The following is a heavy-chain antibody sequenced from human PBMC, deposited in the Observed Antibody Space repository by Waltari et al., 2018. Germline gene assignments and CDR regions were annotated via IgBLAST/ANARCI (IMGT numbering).Heavy chain of an antibody. CDR2: INQDGSEK. CDR1: AFTFSNNW. V-gene: IGHV3-7*01. Sequence: EVQLVESGGGLVQPGGSLSLSCAASAFTFSNNWMTWGRQAPGKGLEWVANINQDGSEKYSVESVKGRFTISRDNAKNSLYLQLNSLRADDTAVYYCTRGGDDSSWYWRNWGQGTLVTVSS. CDR3: TRGGDDSSWYWRN. J-gene: IGHJ4*02. D-gene: IGHD6-13*01.